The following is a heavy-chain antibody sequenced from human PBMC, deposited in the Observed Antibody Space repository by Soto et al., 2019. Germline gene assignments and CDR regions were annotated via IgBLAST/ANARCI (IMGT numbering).Heavy chain of an antibody. CDR2: IYYSGST. V-gene: IGHV4-30-4*01. CDR1: GGSISSGDYY. Sequence: QVQLPESGPGLLKPSQTLSLTCTVSGGSISSGDYYWSWIRQPPGKGLERIGYIYYSGSTYYNPSLKSRVTISVDTSKNQFSPTLSSVTAADTAVYYCARNPIAAAGYGMDGWGKGTTVTVSS. D-gene: IGHD6-13*01. CDR3: ARNPIAAAGYGMDG. J-gene: IGHJ6*04.